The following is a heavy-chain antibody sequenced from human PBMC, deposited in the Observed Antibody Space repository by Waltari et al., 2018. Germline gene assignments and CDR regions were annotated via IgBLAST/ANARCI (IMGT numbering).Heavy chain of an antibody. V-gene: IGHV6-1*01. Sequence: QVQLQQSGPGLVKPSQTLSLTCAISGDSVSSDSTAWNWIRQSPSRGLEWLGRTCYRSKWYNDYAVSVKRRITINPDTSKNQFSRQLKSVTPEDTAVYYCVRLVGAAVDYWGQGTLVTVPS. CDR1: GDSVSSDSTA. J-gene: IGHJ4*02. CDR3: VRLVGAAVDY. CDR2: TCYRSKWYN. D-gene: IGHD6-25*01.